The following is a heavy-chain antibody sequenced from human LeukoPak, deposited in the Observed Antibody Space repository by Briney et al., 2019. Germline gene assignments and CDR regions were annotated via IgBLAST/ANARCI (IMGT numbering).Heavy chain of an antibody. J-gene: IGHJ4*02. CDR1: GYTLTELS. D-gene: IGHD3-22*01. Sequence: GASVKVSCKVSGYTLTELSMHWVRQAPGKGLEWMGGFDPEDGETIYAQKFRGRVTMTEDTSTDTAYMELSSLRSEDTAVYYCATLGRGYSTPDFDYWGQGTLVTVSS. V-gene: IGHV1-24*01. CDR3: ATLGRGYSTPDFDY. CDR2: FDPEDGET.